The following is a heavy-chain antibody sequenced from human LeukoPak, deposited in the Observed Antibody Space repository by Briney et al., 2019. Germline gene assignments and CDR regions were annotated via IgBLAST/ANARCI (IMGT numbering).Heavy chain of an antibody. CDR2: LHPDGSER. D-gene: IGHD5-12*01. CDR1: GFTFTQYW. J-gene: IGHJ4*02. CDR3: ARGGYSFDY. Sequence: GGSLRLSCVASGFTFTQYWMTWVRQAPGKGLEWVARLHPDGSERNYVGSVEGRFTVFGDNAKSSLFLQMHSLRVEDTAVYYCARGGYSFDYLGQGTLVTVPS. V-gene: IGHV3-7*01.